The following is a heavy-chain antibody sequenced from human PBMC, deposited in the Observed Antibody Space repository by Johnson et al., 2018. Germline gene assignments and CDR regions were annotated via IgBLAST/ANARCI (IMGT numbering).Heavy chain of an antibody. J-gene: IGHJ3*02. Sequence: VQLQESGGGLVQPGGSLRLSCAASGFTFSSYWMHWVRQAPGKGLVWVSRINSAGSSTSYADSVTGRFTISRDKSKNTLYLQMNSLSAEDTAVYYCAKDRGILDAFDIWGKGTMVTVSS. D-gene: IGHD1-26*01. CDR2: INSAGSST. CDR1: GFTFSSYW. CDR3: AKDRGILDAFDI. V-gene: IGHV3-74*01.